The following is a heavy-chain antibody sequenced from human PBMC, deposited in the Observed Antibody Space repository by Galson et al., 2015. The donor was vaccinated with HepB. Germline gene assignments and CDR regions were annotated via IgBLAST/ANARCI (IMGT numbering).Heavy chain of an antibody. J-gene: IGHJ2*01. V-gene: IGHV3-30*14. CDR2: IGYDGSLK. CDR1: GLSFSTYD. CDR3: AKGGIASTSGYATWYFDH. D-gene: IGHD3-22*01. Sequence: SLRLSCAASGLSFSTYDMHWLRQAPGKGLEWVAVIGYDGSLKNHADSVKGRFTISSHNSKNTLYLQMNSLRPEDTAVYYCAKGGIASTSGYATWYFDHWGRGTRVTVAS.